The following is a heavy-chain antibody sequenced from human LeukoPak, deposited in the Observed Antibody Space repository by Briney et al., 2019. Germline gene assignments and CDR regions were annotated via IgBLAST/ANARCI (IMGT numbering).Heavy chain of an antibody. J-gene: IGHJ5*02. Sequence: AASLKVSCKTSGYTFTSYGICWVRQAPGQGLEWVGWISAYNGNTNYAQKLQGTVTLTTDTSTSTAYMELRSLRSDGTAVYYSARASRGFLVGKGFEPWGQGTLVTASS. V-gene: IGHV1-18*01. CDR1: GYTFTSYG. D-gene: IGHD3-3*01. CDR3: ARASRGFLVGKGFEP. CDR2: ISAYNGNT.